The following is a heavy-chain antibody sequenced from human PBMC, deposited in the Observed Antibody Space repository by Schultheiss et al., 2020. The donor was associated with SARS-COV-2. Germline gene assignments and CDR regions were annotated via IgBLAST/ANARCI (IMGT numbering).Heavy chain of an antibody. CDR2: ISSSSTI. Sequence: GGSLRLSCAASGFTFSDYYMNWVRQAPGKGLEWVSSISSSSTIYYADSVKGRFTISRDNAKNSLYLQMNSLKTEDTAVYYCAVSSGKTDAFDIWGQGTMVTVSS. V-gene: IGHV3-69-1*01. D-gene: IGHD3-22*01. CDR3: AVSSGKTDAFDI. CDR1: GFTFSDYY. J-gene: IGHJ3*02.